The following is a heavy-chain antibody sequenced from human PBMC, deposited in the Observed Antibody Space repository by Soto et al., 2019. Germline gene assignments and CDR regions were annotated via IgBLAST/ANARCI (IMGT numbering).Heavy chain of an antibody. CDR1: GYTLTEFS. J-gene: IGHJ6*02. CDR3: AKDFSANYGGIFDRYYNYYGMDV. D-gene: IGHD4-17*01. V-gene: IGHV1-24*01. CDR2: FDPEDNET. Sequence: ASVKVSCKVSGYTLTEFSMHWVRQAPGKGLEWIGGFDPEDNETIYAQNFKGRVTMTEDTSTDTAYMELSSLRAEDTAVYYCAKDFSANYGGIFDRYYNYYGMDVWGQGTTVTVSS.